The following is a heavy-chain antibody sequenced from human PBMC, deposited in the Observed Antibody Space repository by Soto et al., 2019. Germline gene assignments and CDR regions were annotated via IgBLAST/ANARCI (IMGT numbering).Heavy chain of an antibody. CDR2: ISGSGGST. V-gene: IGHV3-23*01. CDR3: AKATVRLVYDSSGYYDY. D-gene: IGHD3-22*01. Sequence: GGSLRLSCAASGFTFSSYAMSWVRQAPGKGLEWVSAISGSGGSTYYADSVKGRFTISRDNSKNTLYLQMNSLRAEDTAVYYCAKATVRLVYDSSGYYDYWGQGTLVTVSS. CDR1: GFTFSSYA. J-gene: IGHJ4*02.